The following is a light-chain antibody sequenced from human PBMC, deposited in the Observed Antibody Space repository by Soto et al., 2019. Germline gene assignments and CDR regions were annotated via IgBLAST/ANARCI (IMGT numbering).Light chain of an antibody. V-gene: IGLV1-40*01. J-gene: IGLJ1*01. Sequence: QSVLTQPPSVSGAPGLRVTISCTGSSSNIGAGYDVHWYQQLPGTAPKLLIYGNNNRPSGVPDRFSGSKSGTSASLAITGLQAEDEADYYCQSYDSSLSGYVFGTGTKVTVL. CDR1: SSNIGAGYD. CDR2: GNN. CDR3: QSYDSSLSGYV.